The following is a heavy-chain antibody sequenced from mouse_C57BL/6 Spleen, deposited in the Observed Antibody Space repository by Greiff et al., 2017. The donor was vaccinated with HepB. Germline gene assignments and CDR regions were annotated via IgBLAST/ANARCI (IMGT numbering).Heavy chain of an antibody. V-gene: IGHV3-1*01. J-gene: IGHJ4*01. Sequence: EVKLMESGPGMVKPSQSLSLTCTVTGYSITSGYDWHWIRHFPGNKLEWMGYISYSGSTNYNPSLKSRISITHDTSKNHFFLKLNSVTTEDTATYYCARGDSSYAMDYWGQGTSVTVSS. CDR3: ARGDSSYAMDY. CDR2: ISYSGST. D-gene: IGHD3-3*01. CDR1: GYSITSGYD.